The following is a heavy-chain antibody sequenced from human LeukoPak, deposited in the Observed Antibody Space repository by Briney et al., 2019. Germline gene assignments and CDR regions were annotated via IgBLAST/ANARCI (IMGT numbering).Heavy chain of an antibody. V-gene: IGHV1-8*03. CDR1: GYTFTSYD. CDR3: ARDRSIVVVPAAIIDAFDI. J-gene: IGHJ3*02. D-gene: IGHD2-2*02. CDR2: MNPNSGNT. Sequence: GASVKVSCKASGYTFTSYDINWVRQATGQGLEWMGWMNPNSGNTGYAQKFQGRVTITRNTSISTAYMELRSLRSDDTAVYYCARDRSIVVVPAAIIDAFDIWGQGTMVTVSS.